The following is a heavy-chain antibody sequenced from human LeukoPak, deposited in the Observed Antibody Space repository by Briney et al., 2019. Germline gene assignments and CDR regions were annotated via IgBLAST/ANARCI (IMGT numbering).Heavy chain of an antibody. CDR3: ARDKEWSLDY. V-gene: IGHV1-18*01. CDR2: ISTDSGKS. CDR1: GYTFTSYD. J-gene: IGHJ4*02. D-gene: IGHD3-3*01. Sequence: ASVKVSCKASGYTFTSYDINWVRQATGQGLEWMGWISTDSGKSNSAQKFQGRVTMTRDTSTSTVYMEMRSLRSDDTAVYYCARDKEWSLDYWGQGTLVTVPS.